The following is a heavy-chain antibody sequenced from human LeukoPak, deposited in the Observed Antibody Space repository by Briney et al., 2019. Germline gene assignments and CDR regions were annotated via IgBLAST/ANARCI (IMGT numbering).Heavy chain of an antibody. CDR2: IYYSGST. Sequence: SETLSLTCTVSGGSISSYYWSWIRQPPGKGLEWTGYIYYSGSTNYNPSLKSRVTISVDTSKNQFSLKLSSVTAADTAVYYCARAWYYYDSSGYVGYFDYWGQGTLVTVSS. CDR1: GGSISSYY. J-gene: IGHJ4*02. D-gene: IGHD3-22*01. V-gene: IGHV4-59*01. CDR3: ARAWYYYDSSGYVGYFDY.